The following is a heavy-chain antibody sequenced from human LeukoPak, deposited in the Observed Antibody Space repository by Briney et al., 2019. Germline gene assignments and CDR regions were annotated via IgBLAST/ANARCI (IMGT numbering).Heavy chain of an antibody. CDR1: GGSFSGYY. V-gene: IGHV4-34*01. CDR2: INHSGST. D-gene: IGHD4-17*01. Sequence: SETLSLTCAVYGGSFSGYYWSWIRQPPGKGLEWIGEINHSGSTNYNPSLKSRVTISVDTSKNQFSLKLSSVTAADTAVYYCARGERAVRFRRSYFDYWGQGTLVTVSS. J-gene: IGHJ4*02. CDR3: ARGERAVRFRRSYFDY.